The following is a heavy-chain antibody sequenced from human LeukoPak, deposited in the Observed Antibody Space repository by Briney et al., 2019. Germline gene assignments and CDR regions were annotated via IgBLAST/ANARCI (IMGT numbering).Heavy chain of an antibody. CDR1: GFTFSSYS. Sequence: PGGSLRLSCAASGFTFSSYSMNWVRQAPGKGLEWVSYISSSSSTIYYADSVKGRFTISRDNAKNSLYLQMNSLRAEDTAVYYCARTRATMIVVGDFDYWGQGTLVTVS. D-gene: IGHD3-22*01. CDR2: ISSSSSTI. J-gene: IGHJ4*02. CDR3: ARTRATMIVVGDFDY. V-gene: IGHV3-48*01.